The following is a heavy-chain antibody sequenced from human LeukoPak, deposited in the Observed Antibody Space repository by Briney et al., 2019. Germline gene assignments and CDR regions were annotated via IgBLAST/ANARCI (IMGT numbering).Heavy chain of an antibody. CDR2: IYYSGST. CDR1: GGSISSYY. CDR3: ARRDRAYYDFWSGYYNGDY. Sequence: PSETLSLTCTVSGGSISSYYWSWIRQPPGKGLEWIGYIYYSGSTNYNPSLKSRVTISVGTSKNQFSLKLSSVTAADTAVYYCARRDRAYYDFWSGYYNGDYWGQGTLVTVSS. D-gene: IGHD3-3*01. J-gene: IGHJ4*02. V-gene: IGHV4-59*01.